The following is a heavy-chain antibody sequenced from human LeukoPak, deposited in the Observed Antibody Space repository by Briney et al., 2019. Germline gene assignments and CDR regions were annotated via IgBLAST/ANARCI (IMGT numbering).Heavy chain of an antibody. D-gene: IGHD2-21*01. V-gene: IGHV4-34*01. CDR2: VSPGGYT. J-gene: IGHJ5*02. CDR3: ARIRCGRGQARCYNH. CDR1: GVSVSDYY. Sequence: PSETVSLTCAVSGVSVSDYYWSWIRQSPEKGLEWIGEVSPGGYTTYNPSLRSRVIISEDTSENQLSFNVTSVTAADTALYYCARIRCGRGQARCYNHWGQESLVTVSS.